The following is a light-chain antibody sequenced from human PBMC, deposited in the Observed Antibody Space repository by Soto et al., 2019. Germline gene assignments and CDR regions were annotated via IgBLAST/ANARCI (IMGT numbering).Light chain of an antibody. J-gene: IGLJ1*01. CDR3: SSYTTSNTRQIV. Sequence: QSALTQPASVPGSPGQSITISCTGTSSDAGGYNYVSWYQHHPGKAPKLMIYDVSNRPSGVSNRFSGSKSGNTASLTISGLQPEDEADYYCSSYTTSNTRQIVFGTGTKVTVL. V-gene: IGLV2-14*03. CDR1: SSDAGGYNY. CDR2: DVS.